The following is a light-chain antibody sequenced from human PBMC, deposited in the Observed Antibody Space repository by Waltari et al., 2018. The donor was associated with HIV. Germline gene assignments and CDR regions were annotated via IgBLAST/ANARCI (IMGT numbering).Light chain of an antibody. CDR2: ASS. J-gene: IGKJ1*01. V-gene: IGKV1-12*01. Sequence: DIQMTQSPFFVSASVGDRVTITCRAGQAISSWLTWYQQRPGAAPNLLIYASSTLQSGVPTRFSGSRSATNFTLTISSLQPEDFATYYCQQADGLPGTFGQGTKVEMK. CDR1: QAISSW. CDR3: QQADGLPGT.